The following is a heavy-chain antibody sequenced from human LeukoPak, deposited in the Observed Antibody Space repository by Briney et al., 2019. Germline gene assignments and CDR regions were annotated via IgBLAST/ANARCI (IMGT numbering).Heavy chain of an antibody. V-gene: IGHV4-34*01. CDR1: SGSFSPYS. CDR2: INHRGNT. Sequence: SETLALTCGVSSGSFSPYSLNWIRQPPGKGLEWIGEINHRGNTNYNPALQSRVTISADTSMNHFSLKLIFVTAAHTAFYYCVRGVGSGDFDSWGQGTLVTVS. CDR3: VRGVGSGDFDS. D-gene: IGHD1-26*01. J-gene: IGHJ4*02.